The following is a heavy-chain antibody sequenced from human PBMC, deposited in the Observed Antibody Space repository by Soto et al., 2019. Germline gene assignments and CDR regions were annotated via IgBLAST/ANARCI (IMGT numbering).Heavy chain of an antibody. J-gene: IGHJ4*02. D-gene: IGHD1-26*01. CDR3: AIEGAGFGQ. Sequence: EVQLVESGGGLVQPGGSVKLSCADSGFTFSVSSMHWVRQASGKGLEWVGRIRSKAKDYATAYAESVKGRFAISRDDLKNTMYLQMSSLRTEDTAMYYCAIEGAGFGQWGQGTLVTVSS. CDR1: GFTFSVSS. V-gene: IGHV3-73*01. CDR2: IRSKAKDYAT.